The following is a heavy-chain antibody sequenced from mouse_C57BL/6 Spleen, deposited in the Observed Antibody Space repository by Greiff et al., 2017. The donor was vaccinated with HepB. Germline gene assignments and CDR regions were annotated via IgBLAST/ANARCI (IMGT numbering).Heavy chain of an antibody. CDR3: TSHSYDYVDY. V-gene: IGHV1-15*01. D-gene: IGHD2-4*01. Sequence: VQLQQSGAELVRPGASVTLSCKASGYTFTDYEMHWVKQTPVHGLEWIGAIDPETGGTAYNQKFKGKAILTADKSSSTAYMELRSLTSEDSAVYYGTSHSYDYVDYWGQGTTLTVSS. J-gene: IGHJ2*01. CDR2: IDPETGGT. CDR1: GYTFTDYE.